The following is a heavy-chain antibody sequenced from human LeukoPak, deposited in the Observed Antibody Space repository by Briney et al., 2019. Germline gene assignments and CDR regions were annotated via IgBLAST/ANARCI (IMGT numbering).Heavy chain of an antibody. D-gene: IGHD5-24*01. V-gene: IGHV4-59*01. J-gene: IGHJ4*02. CDR3: ARVRGGTYNHFFDY. Sequence: SETLSLTCTVSGGPISSYYWSWIRQPPGKGLEWIGHIYYSGSTNYNPSLKTRLTISVDTSKNRISLKVNSVTAADTALYYCARVRGGTYNHFFDYWGQGTLVTVSS. CDR2: IYYSGST. CDR1: GGPISSYY.